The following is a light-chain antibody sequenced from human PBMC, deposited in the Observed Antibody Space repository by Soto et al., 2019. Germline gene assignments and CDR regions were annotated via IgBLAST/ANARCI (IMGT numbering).Light chain of an antibody. V-gene: IGKV3-15*01. J-gene: IGKJ2*03. CDR3: QQYETWPRS. CDR1: QNVHIN. CDR2: GVS. Sequence: VMTQSPATLSMSPGDTATLSCRSSQNVHINLAWYQQKPGQAPTLLIYGVSAGAPGVPARFSGTGSGTEFTLTIRNLHSEDFGVYYCQQYETWPRSFGQGTKVAIQ.